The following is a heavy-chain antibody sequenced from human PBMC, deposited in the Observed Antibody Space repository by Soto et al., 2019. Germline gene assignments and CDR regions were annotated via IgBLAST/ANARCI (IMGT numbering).Heavy chain of an antibody. D-gene: IGHD1-1*01. Sequence: QVHLVQSGAEVKKPGASVKVSCKGSGYTFTSYGITWVRQAPGQGLEWMGWISAHNGNTDYAQKPQGRVTVTRDTSTSTAYMELRSLRSDDTAVYHCARGRYGDYWGQGALVTVSS. CDR3: ARGRYGDY. CDR2: ISAHNGNT. J-gene: IGHJ4*02. CDR1: GYTFTSYG. V-gene: IGHV1-18*01.